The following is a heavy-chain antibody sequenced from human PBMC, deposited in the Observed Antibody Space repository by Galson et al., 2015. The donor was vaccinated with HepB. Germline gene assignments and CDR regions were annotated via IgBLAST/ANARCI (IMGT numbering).Heavy chain of an antibody. CDR2: LSHGGKT. V-gene: IGHV4-39*01. Sequence: ETLSLTCTVSGASIMSSTSSWVWIRQPPGKGLEWIGSLSHGGKTYYNPSLRSRVTISIDTSKRQLSLKLSSATAADTALYYCARQGVKTIFGVITHRGGMDVWGQGTTVTVSS. CDR3: ARQGVKTIFGVITHRGGMDV. D-gene: IGHD3-3*01. CDR1: GASIMSSTSS. J-gene: IGHJ6*02.